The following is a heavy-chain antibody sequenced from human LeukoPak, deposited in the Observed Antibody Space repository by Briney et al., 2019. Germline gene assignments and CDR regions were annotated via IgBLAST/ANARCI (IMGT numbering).Heavy chain of an antibody. Sequence: PSETLSLTCAVSGGSISSGGYSWSWIRQPPGKGLEWIGYIYHSGSTYYNPSLKSRVTISVDRSKNQFSLKLSSVTAADTAVYYCARTGHDYDFWSGYSPKDAFDIWGQGTMVTVSS. CDR3: ARTGHDYDFWSGYSPKDAFDI. CDR1: GGSISSGGYS. CDR2: IYHSGST. J-gene: IGHJ3*02. D-gene: IGHD3-3*01. V-gene: IGHV4-30-2*01.